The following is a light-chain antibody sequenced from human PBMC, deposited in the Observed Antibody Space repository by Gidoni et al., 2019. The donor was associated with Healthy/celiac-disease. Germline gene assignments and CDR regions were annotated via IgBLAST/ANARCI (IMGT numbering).Light chain of an antibody. V-gene: IGKV1-33*01. J-gene: IGKJ2*01. CDR2: DSS. Sequence: DNQMTQSPSSLSAAVGDRVTSTCQASQDISNYLNWYQQKPGKAPKLLIYDSSNLETGVPSRFSGSGSGTDFTFTISSLQPEDIATYYCQQYDNLPYTFGQGTKLEIK. CDR1: QDISNY. CDR3: QQYDNLPYT.